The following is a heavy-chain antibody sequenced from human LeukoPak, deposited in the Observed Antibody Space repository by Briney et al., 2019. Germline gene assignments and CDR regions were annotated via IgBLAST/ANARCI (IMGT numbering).Heavy chain of an antibody. CDR3: AKGVVVVAAPLDY. V-gene: IGHV3-23*01. Sequence: GGSLRLSCPPSGFTFSSYAMSWARQPPGRGREWVSAISGSGGSTYYAHSVKGRFTISRNNSKNTLYLQMNSLRAEDTAVYYCAKGVVVVAAPLDYWGQGTLVTVSS. D-gene: IGHD2-15*01. CDR1: GFTFSSYA. CDR2: ISGSGGST. J-gene: IGHJ4*02.